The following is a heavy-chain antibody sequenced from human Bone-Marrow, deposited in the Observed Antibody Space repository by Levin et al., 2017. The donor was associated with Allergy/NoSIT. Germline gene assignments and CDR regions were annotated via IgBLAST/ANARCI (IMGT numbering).Heavy chain of an antibody. CDR2: ISYYGST. CDR3: AREGPYYDLGTGRFHYYYMDV. J-gene: IGHJ6*03. CDR1: AASLSSFY. V-gene: IGHV4-59*01. D-gene: IGHD3-3*01. Sequence: KASETLSLTCSVSAASLSSFYWSWIRQPPGKTLEWIGHISYYGSTDYNHSLKSRVTISVDTSKNQVSLELRSVTAADTAVYYCAREGPYYDLGTGRFHYYYMDVWGKGTTVTVAS.